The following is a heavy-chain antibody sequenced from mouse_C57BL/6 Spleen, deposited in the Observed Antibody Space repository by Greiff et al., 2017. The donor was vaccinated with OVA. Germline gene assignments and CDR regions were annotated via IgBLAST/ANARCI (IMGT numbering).Heavy chain of an antibody. J-gene: IGHJ3*01. CDR2: INPNNGGT. V-gene: IGHV1-18*01. D-gene: IGHD2-5*01. CDR1: GYTFTDYN. Sequence: VQLQQSGPELVKPGASVKIPCKASGYTFTDYNMDWVKQSHGKSLEWIGDINPNNGGTIYNQKFKGKATLTVDKSSSTAYMELRSLTSEDTAVYYCARSDSNYVVFAYWGQGTLVTVSA. CDR3: ARSDSNYVVFAY.